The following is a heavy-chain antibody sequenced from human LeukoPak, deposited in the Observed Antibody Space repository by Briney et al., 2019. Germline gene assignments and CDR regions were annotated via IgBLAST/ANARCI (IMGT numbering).Heavy chain of an antibody. CDR3: TAAPYDGKDY. J-gene: IGHJ4*02. CDR1: RFTFSSDW. CDR2: IKSKTDGGAT. Sequence: GGSLRLSCEASRFTFSSDWMSWVRQPPGKGLEWVGRIKSKTDGGATDYAAPVKGRFSVSRDDSENIFDLQMNSLKTEVTGVYYCTAAPYDGKDYWGQGTLVTVSS. D-gene: IGHD4-23*01. V-gene: IGHV3-15*01.